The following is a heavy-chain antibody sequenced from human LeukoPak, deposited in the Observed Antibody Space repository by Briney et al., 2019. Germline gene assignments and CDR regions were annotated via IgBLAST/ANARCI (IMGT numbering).Heavy chain of an antibody. D-gene: IGHD3-22*01. J-gene: IGHJ4*02. CDR3: AKDLYPVYYYDSSGYRFDY. Sequence: GGSLRLSCAASGFTFSSYAMSWVRQAPGKGLEWVSAISGSGGSTYYADSVKGRFTISRDNSKNTLYLQMNSLRAEDTAVNYCAKDLYPVYYYDSSGYRFDYWGQGTLVTVSS. CDR1: GFTFSSYA. CDR2: ISGSGGST. V-gene: IGHV3-23*01.